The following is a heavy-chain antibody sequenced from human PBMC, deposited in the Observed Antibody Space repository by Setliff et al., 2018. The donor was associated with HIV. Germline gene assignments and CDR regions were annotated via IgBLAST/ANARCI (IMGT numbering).Heavy chain of an antibody. CDR2: INHSGST. D-gene: IGHD3-9*01. CDR3: AAPRGMSTILVY. Sequence: SETLSLTCAVYGGSLSGYHWSWIRQSPGKGLEWIGEINHSGSTNYNPSLKSRVIISIDTSKKQFSLKLTSVTAADTATYFCAAPRGMSTILVYWGQGSLVTVSS. V-gene: IGHV4-34*01. J-gene: IGHJ4*02. CDR1: GGSLSGYH.